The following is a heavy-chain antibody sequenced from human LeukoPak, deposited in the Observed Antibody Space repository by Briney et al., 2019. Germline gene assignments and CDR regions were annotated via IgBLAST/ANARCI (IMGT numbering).Heavy chain of an antibody. D-gene: IGHD4-11*01. J-gene: IGHJ6*03. CDR1: GGSISSGTFY. CDR2: IYTSGST. Sequence: SQTLSLTCTVSGGSISSGTFYWSWIRQPAGKGLEWIGRIYTSGSTNYNPSLKSRVTMSVDTSKNQFSLKLSSVTAADTAVYYCARETTHYYYYMDVWGKGTTVTISS. CDR3: ARETTHYYYYMDV. V-gene: IGHV4-61*02.